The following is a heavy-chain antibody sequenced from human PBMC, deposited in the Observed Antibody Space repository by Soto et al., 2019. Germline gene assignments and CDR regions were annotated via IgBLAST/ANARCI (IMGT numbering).Heavy chain of an antibody. CDR1: GFTFSSYA. V-gene: IGHV3-30-3*01. Sequence: QVQLVESGGGVVQPGRSLRLSCAASGFTFSSYAMHWVRQAPGKGLEWVAVISYDGSNKYYADSVKGRFTISSDNSKNTLYLQMNSLRAEDTAVYYCARSDGMDVWGQGTTVTVSS. CDR3: ARSDGMDV. J-gene: IGHJ6*02. CDR2: ISYDGSNK.